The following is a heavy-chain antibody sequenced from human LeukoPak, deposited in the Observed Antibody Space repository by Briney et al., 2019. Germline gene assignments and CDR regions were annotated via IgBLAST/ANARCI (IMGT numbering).Heavy chain of an antibody. J-gene: IGHJ4*02. CDR3: ARSLGDYLSERPFDY. V-gene: IGHV4-59*01. D-gene: IGHD4-17*01. CDR1: GGSIGIYF. Sequence: PSETLSLTCTVSGGSIGIYFWSWIRQPPGKGLEWIGYIFHSGTTNYNPSLKSRPTIYVDTSKNQFSLKLSSVTAADTAVYYCARSLGDYLSERPFDYWGQGTLVTVSS. CDR2: IFHSGTT.